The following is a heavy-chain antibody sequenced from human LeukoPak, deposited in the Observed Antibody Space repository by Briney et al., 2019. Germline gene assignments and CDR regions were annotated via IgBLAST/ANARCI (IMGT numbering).Heavy chain of an antibody. V-gene: IGHV1-46*01. J-gene: IGHJ4*02. CDR3: ARAPRNSSTMLDY. Sequence: GASVKVSCKASGYTFTNYWIQWVRQAPGQGLEWVALINPNDGSTTYAHKFQGRVTMTRDTSTSTVYMDLSSLTSEDTAAYYCARAPRNSSTMLDYWGQGTLVTVSS. CDR1: GYTFTNYW. CDR2: INPNDGST. D-gene: IGHD6-13*01.